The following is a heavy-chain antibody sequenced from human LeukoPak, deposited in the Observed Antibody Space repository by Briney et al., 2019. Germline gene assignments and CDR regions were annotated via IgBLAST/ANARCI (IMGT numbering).Heavy chain of an antibody. J-gene: IGHJ6*02. Sequence: ASVKVSCKASGYTFTGYYMHWVRQAPGQGLEWMGWINPNSGGTNYAQKFQGWVTMTRDTSISTAYMELSRLRSDDTAVYYCAREMYSSSWYDYYGMDVWGQGTTVTVSS. CDR1: GYTFTGYY. CDR3: AREMYSSSWYDYYGMDV. D-gene: IGHD6-13*01. V-gene: IGHV1-2*04. CDR2: INPNSGGT.